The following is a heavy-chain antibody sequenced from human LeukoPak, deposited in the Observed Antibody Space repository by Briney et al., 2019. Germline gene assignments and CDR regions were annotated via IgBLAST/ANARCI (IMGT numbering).Heavy chain of an antibody. D-gene: IGHD3-22*01. V-gene: IGHV4-34*01. CDR2: INHSGST. CDR3: ARLTTYYYDSSGYWVFDY. Sequence: NPSETLSLTCAVYGGSFSGYYWSWIRQPPGKGLEWIGEINHSGSTNYNPSLKSRVTISVDTSKNQFSLKLSSVTAADTAVYYCARLTTYYYDSSGYWVFDYWGQGTLVTVSS. CDR1: GGSFSGYY. J-gene: IGHJ4*02.